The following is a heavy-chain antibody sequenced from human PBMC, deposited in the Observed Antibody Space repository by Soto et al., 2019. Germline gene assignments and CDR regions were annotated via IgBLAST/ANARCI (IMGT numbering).Heavy chain of an antibody. D-gene: IGHD6-19*01. J-gene: IGHJ4*02. V-gene: IGHV4-59*01. Sequence: PSETLSLTCTVSDVSISGYYWSWIRQPPGKGLEWIVYIYYSGITNYNPSLKSRVTMSVDTSKNQFSLKLSSVTAADTAVYYCAREGAVAGTGFGYWGQGALVTVSS. CDR1: DVSISGYY. CDR3: AREGAVAGTGFGY. CDR2: IYYSGIT.